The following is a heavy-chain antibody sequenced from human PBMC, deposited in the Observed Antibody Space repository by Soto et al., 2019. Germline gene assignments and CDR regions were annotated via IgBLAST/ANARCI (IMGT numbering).Heavy chain of an antibody. D-gene: IGHD3-10*01. CDR2: INGDGSTT. CDR1: GFTFGTSW. Sequence: EGHLVESGGGLIQPGRSLRLSCVASGFTFGTSWMHWVRQAPGKGLVWVSRINGDGSTTKYADSVKGRFTISRDNAKSTLYLQMNSLRVEDTAVYYCARDTKWGSGRFDPWGQGTLVTVSS. V-gene: IGHV3-74*03. CDR3: ARDTKWGSGRFDP. J-gene: IGHJ5*02.